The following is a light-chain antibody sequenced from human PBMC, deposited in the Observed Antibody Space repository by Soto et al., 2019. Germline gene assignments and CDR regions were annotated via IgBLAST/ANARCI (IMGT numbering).Light chain of an antibody. CDR2: WAS. V-gene: IGKV4-1*01. J-gene: IGKJ4*01. CDR1: QSLLFSSNNKRY. Sequence: DIVMTQSPDSLAVSLGERATINCKSSQSLLFSSNNKRYLAWYQHKPGQPPKLLIYWASTRASGVPDRISGSGSGTDFTLTISSLQAEDVAVYYCQQYYSTPLTFGGGTKVEIK. CDR3: QQYYSTPLT.